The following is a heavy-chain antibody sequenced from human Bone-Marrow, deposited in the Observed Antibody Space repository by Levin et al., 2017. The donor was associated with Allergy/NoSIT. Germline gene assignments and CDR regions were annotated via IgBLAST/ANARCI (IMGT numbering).Heavy chain of an antibody. CDR1: GYSFTNYW. J-gene: IGHJ5*01. V-gene: IGHV5-51*01. D-gene: IGHD5-12*01. Sequence: KVSCKGSGYSFTNYWIGWVRQMPGKGLEWMGIIYPGDSDTRYSPSFQGQVTIPADKSISTAYLQWSSLKASDTAMYYCARVDSGYDWLWWFDSWGQGTLVTVSS. CDR2: IYPGDSDT. CDR3: ARVDSGYDWLWWFDS.